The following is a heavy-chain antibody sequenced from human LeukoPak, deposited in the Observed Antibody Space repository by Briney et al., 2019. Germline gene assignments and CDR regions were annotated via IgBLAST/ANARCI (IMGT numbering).Heavy chain of an antibody. V-gene: IGHV3-9*01. J-gene: IGHJ4*02. CDR3: AKDYGYSSSWYDY. CDR2: ISWNSASV. D-gene: IGHD6-13*01. Sequence: PGGSLRLSCEASGFTVDDYGMHWVRQAPGKGLEWVSTISWNSASVGYVDSVKGRFTISRDNAKQTLYLQMNSLRPEDTALYYCAKDYGYSSSWYDYWGQGTLVTVSS. CDR1: GFTVDDYG.